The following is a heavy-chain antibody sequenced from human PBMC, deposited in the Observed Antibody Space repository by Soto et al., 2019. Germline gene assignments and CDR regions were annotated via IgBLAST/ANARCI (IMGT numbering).Heavy chain of an antibody. V-gene: IGHV1-69*01. D-gene: IGHD2-2*01. CDR3: ARPDIVVVPAASNWFDP. Sequence: QVQLVQSGAEVKKPGSSVKVSCKASGGTFSSYAISWVRQAPGQGLEWMGGIIPIFGTANYAQKFQGRVTSTADESTSTAYMELSSLRSEDTAVYYCARPDIVVVPAASNWFDPWGQGTLVTVSS. J-gene: IGHJ5*02. CDR1: GGTFSSYA. CDR2: IIPIFGTA.